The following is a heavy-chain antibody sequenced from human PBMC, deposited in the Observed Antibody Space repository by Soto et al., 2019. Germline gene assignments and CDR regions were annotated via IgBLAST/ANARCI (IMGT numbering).Heavy chain of an antibody. V-gene: IGHV4-34*01. CDR3: ARTHYSMDV. Sequence: QVQLLQGGAGLLKPSETLSLTCAVYGGSFSDFHWSWIRQPPGKGLEWIAEINLRGNTNYNPSLKSRVTMSVDTSQNQFSLKMTSVTAADTAVYYCARTHYSMDVWDKGTTVTVSS. J-gene: IGHJ6*03. CDR1: GGSFSDFH. CDR2: INLRGNT.